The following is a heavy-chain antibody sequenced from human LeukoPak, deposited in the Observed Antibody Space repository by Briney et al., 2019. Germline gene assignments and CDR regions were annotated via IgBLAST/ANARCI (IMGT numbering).Heavy chain of an antibody. CDR2: IRHSGTT. V-gene: IGHV4-34*01. CDR3: ARGSVWFGELCPYYYFMDV. CDR1: GGSFSGSY. Sequence: PSETLSLTCAVYGGSFSGSYWSWIRQPPGKGLEWVGEIRHSGTTNYNPSLKSRVTISIDMSKNQFSLKLSSVTPADTAVYYCARGSVWFGELCPYYYFMDVWGKGTTVTVSS. J-gene: IGHJ6*03. D-gene: IGHD3-10*01.